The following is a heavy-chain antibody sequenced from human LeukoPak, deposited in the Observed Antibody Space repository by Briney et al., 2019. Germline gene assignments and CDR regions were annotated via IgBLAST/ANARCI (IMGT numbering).Heavy chain of an antibody. CDR3: ARGRYYDFWSGYYRLNWFDP. Sequence: SETLSLTCTVSGYSISSGYYWSWIRQPPGKGLEWIGEINHSGSTNYNPSLKSRVTISVDTSKNQFSLKLSSVTAADTAVYYCARGRYYDFWSGYYRLNWFDPWGQGTLVTVSS. J-gene: IGHJ5*02. D-gene: IGHD3-3*01. CDR2: INHSGST. CDR1: GYSISSGYY. V-gene: IGHV4-38-2*02.